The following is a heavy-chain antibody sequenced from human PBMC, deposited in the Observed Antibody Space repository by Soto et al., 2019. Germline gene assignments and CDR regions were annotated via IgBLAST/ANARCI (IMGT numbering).Heavy chain of an antibody. CDR1: GFTFTSHA. J-gene: IGHJ4*02. Sequence: PGGSLRLSCAASGFTFTSHAMNWVRQAPGKGLEWVAGITPGGDNTYYADSVKGRFTISRDNSKNTVYLQMNYLRSDDTAIYCCVRGLKWRDLDYWGQGTPVTVSS. V-gene: IGHV3-23*01. D-gene: IGHD2-15*01. CDR3: VRGLKWRDLDY. CDR2: ITPGGDNT.